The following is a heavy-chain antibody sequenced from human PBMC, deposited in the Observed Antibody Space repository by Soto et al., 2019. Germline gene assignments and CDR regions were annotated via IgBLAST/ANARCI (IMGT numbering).Heavy chain of an antibody. J-gene: IGHJ4*02. V-gene: IGHV4-30-4*01. CDR3: ARDRSNSPDYFDY. Sequence: QVQLQESGPGLVKPSQTLSLTCTVSGGSISSDDYYWTWIRQPPGEGLEWIGYIYYSGRTHYNPSLESRLTISIDTSKNQFSLKLSSMSAADTDVYYCARDRSNSPDYFDYWGQGTLVTVSS. D-gene: IGHD6-6*01. CDR2: IYYSGRT. CDR1: GGSISSDDYY.